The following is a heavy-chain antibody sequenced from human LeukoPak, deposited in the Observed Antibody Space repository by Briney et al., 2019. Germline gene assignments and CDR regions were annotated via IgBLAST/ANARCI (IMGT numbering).Heavy chain of an antibody. Sequence: ASVKVSCKASGYTFTSYYINWVRQPTAQGLEGMGWMNPNSGNTGYAQKFQGRVTMTRNTSISTAYMELNSLRSADTAVYYCARGGGYSGYDSLHTGYYFDYWGQGPLVTVSS. D-gene: IGHD5-12*01. J-gene: IGHJ4*02. V-gene: IGHV1-8*01. CDR1: GYTFTSYY. CDR3: ARGGGYSGYDSLHTGYYFDY. CDR2: MNPNSGNT.